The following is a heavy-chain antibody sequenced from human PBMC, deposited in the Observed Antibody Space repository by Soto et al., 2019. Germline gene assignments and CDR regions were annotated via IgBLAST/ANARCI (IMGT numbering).Heavy chain of an antibody. J-gene: IGHJ4*02. V-gene: IGHV2-5*02. CDR2: IYWDDDK. CDR3: AHRGIGSWSYVDFDF. CDR1: GFSLNTDEMG. Sequence: SGPTLVNPTQTLTLTCTFSGFSLNTDEMGVGWIRQPPGKALEWLALIYWDDDKRYSPPLKNRLTIIKDTSKNQVVLTMTNMDPVDTATYFCAHRGIGSWSYVDFDFWGQGLLVTVSS. D-gene: IGHD3-10*01.